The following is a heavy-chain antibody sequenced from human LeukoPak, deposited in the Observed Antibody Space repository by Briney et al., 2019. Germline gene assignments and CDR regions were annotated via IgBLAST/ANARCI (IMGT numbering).Heavy chain of an antibody. CDR2: MNPNSGNT. Sequence: ASVKVSCKASGYTFTSYDINWVRQATGQGLEGMGWMNPNSGNTGYAQKFQGRVTMTRNTSISTAYMELSSLRSEDTAVYYCARFGIAAAVAYYYYGMDVWGQGTTVTVSS. CDR3: ARFGIAAAVAYYYYGMDV. CDR1: GYTFTSYD. V-gene: IGHV1-8*01. D-gene: IGHD6-13*01. J-gene: IGHJ6*02.